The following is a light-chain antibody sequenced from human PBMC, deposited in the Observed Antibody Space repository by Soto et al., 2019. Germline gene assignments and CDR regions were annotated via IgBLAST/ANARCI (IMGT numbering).Light chain of an antibody. CDR1: QSVSSNY. Sequence: IVLKQSPDTLSLSPGVRATLSCTASQSVSSNYLAWYQQKLGQAPRLLIYDACRRATGIADRFSGGGSGTDFTLTISSLEPDDFAVYCCQQYIRWPLTFGGGTKVDIK. V-gene: IGKV3-20*01. J-gene: IGKJ4*01. CDR3: QQYIRWPLT. CDR2: DAC.